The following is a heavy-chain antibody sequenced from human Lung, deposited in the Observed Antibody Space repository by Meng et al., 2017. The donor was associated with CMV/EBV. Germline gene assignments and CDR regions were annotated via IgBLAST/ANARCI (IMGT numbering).Heavy chain of an antibody. D-gene: IGHD3-10*01. CDR1: GYTFTSNG. CDR2: ISAYNGNT. J-gene: IGHJ4*02. CDR3: ARDWELVTHGGDY. Sequence: ASAXISXXASGYTFTSNGISWVRHAPGQGLEWMGWISAYNGNTTYAQKFQGRVIMTTDTYTSKDYLELRSMRSDETAVYYCARDWELVTHGGDYWGQGTMVTVSS. V-gene: IGHV1-18*01.